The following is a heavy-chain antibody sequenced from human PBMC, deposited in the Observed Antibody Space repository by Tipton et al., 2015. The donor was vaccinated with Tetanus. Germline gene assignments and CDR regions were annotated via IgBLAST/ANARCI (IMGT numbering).Heavy chain of an antibody. CDR1: GGSFSGYY. D-gene: IGHD3-22*01. CDR3: ARDGPGRSFFRLYYYDSSGYYARRYFDY. V-gene: IGHV4-34*01. CDR2: INHSGST. Sequence: TLSLTCAVYGGSFSGYYWSWIRQPPGKGLEWIGEINHSGSTNYNPSLKSRVTISVDTSKNQFSLKLSSVTAADTAVYYCARDGPGRSFFRLYYYDSSGYYARRYFDYWGQGTLVTVSS. J-gene: IGHJ4*02.